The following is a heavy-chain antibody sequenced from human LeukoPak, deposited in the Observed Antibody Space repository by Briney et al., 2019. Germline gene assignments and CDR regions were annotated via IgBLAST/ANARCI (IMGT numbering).Heavy chain of an antibody. J-gene: IGHJ4*02. CDR2: ISYDGSNK. V-gene: IGHV3-30-3*01. Sequence: GGSLRLSCAASGFTFSSYAMHWVRQAPGKGLEWVAVISYDGSNKYYADSVKGRFTISRDNSKNTLYLQMNSLRAEDTAVYYCAKDSGILTMGFDYWGQGTLVTVSS. CDR1: GFTFSSYA. D-gene: IGHD3-9*01. CDR3: AKDSGILTMGFDY.